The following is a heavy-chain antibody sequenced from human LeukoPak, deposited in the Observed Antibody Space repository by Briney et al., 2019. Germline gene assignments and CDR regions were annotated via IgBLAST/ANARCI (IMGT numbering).Heavy chain of an antibody. V-gene: IGHV4-39*07. J-gene: IGHJ4*02. Sequence: SETLSLTCTVSGGSISSSSYYWGWIRQPPGKGLEWIGSIYHSGSTYYNPSLKSRVTISVDTSKNQFSLKLSSVTAADTAVYYCARRAGYCSGGSCQKTYYFDYWGQGTLVTVSS. CDR3: ARRAGYCSGGSCQKTYYFDY. D-gene: IGHD2-15*01. CDR1: GGSISSSSYY. CDR2: IYHSGST.